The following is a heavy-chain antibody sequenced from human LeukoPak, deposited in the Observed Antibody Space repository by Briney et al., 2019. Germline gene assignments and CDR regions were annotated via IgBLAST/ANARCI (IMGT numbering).Heavy chain of an antibody. J-gene: IGHJ4*02. CDR3: ATDDLMVHAHTFDY. V-gene: IGHV3-23*01. CDR2: ISGSGGST. Sequence: GGSLRLSCAASGFTFSSYAMSWVRQAPGKGLEWVSAISGSGGSTYYADSVKGRFTISRDNSKNTLYLQMNSLRAEDTAVYYCATDDLMVHAHTFDYWGQGTLVTVSS. D-gene: IGHD2-8*01. CDR1: GFTFSSYA.